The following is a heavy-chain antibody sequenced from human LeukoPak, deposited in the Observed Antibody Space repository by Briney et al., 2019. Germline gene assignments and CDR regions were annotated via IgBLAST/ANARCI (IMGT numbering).Heavy chain of an antibody. CDR2: INPNSGGT. D-gene: IGHD1-7*01. Sequence: ASVKVSCKASGYTFTGYYMHWVRQAPGQGLEWMGWINPNSGGTNYAQKFQGRVTMTRDTSISTAYMELSRLRSDDTAVYYCARLVLRNYEAFDIWGQGTMVTVSS. CDR1: GYTFTGYY. V-gene: IGHV1-2*02. J-gene: IGHJ3*02. CDR3: ARLVLRNYEAFDI.